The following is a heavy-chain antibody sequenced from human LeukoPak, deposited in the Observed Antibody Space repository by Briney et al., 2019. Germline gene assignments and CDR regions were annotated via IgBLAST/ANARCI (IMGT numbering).Heavy chain of an antibody. D-gene: IGHD6-13*01. CDR1: GGSFSGYY. CDR3: ARGTGTSWYGGPFDS. Sequence: PSETLSLTCAVYGGSFSGYYWSWIRQPPGKGLEWIGEINHSGGTNYNPSLKSRLTISVDTSKNQFSLKLSSVTAADTAVYYCARGTGTSWYGGPFDSRGQATLVTVSS. V-gene: IGHV4-34*01. CDR2: INHSGGT. J-gene: IGHJ4*02.